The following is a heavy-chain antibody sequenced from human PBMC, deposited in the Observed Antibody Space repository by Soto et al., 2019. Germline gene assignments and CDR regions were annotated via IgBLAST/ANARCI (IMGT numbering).Heavy chain of an antibody. J-gene: IGHJ4*02. Sequence: GWSLRLSCAASGFTFSSYAMTWVRQAPGKGLEWGSVITGSGGSTHYADSVRGRLTISRENSNNTLYLQMNGLRAEDTAVYYCAKPNLYCTSNSCYEYWGQGTLVTVSS. V-gene: IGHV3-23*01. CDR3: AKPNLYCTSNSCYEY. D-gene: IGHD2-2*01. CDR2: ITGSGGST. CDR1: GFTFSSYA.